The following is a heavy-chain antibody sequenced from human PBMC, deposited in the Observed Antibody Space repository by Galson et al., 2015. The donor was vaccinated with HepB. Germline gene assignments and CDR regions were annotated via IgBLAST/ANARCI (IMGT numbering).Heavy chain of an antibody. CDR1: GFTFSSYA. Sequence: SLRLSCAASGFTFSSYAMSWVRQAPGKGLEWVSAISGSGGSTYYADSVKGRFTISRDNSKNTLYLQMNSLRAEDTAVYYCAKDFFPLHDSGVSEAFDIWGQGTMVTVSS. CDR2: ISGSGGST. CDR3: AKDFFPLHDSGVSEAFDI. D-gene: IGHD3-10*01. V-gene: IGHV3-23*01. J-gene: IGHJ3*02.